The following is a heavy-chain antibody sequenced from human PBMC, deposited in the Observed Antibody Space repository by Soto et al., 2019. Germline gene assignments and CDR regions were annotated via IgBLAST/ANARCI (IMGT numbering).Heavy chain of an antibody. CDR3: ARDSKLWPFREYDY. D-gene: IGHD3-10*01. J-gene: IGHJ4*02. V-gene: IGHV1-18*01. CDR1: GYTFTSYG. Sequence: ASVQVSCKASGYTFTSYGISWVRQAPGQGLEWMGWISAYNGNTNYAQKLQGRVTMTTDTSTSTAYMELRSLRSDDTAVYYCARDSKLWPFREYDYWGQGTLVTVSS. CDR2: ISAYNGNT.